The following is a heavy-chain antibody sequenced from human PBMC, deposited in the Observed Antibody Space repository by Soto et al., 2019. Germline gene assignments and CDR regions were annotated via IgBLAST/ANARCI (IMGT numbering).Heavy chain of an antibody. V-gene: IGHV3-23*01. CDR3: GKTNSGSYPY. D-gene: IGHD1-26*01. Sequence: PGWSLKLSCAASGFTFSSYAIGWVRQAPGKGVEXVSXXSXXXXXTXXGDSVKGRFTISRDNSKNPPYLQMKSRSAEDTAVYYWGKTNSGSYPYWGQGTLVIASS. CDR1: GFTFSSYA. CDR2: XSXXXXXT. J-gene: IGHJ4*02.